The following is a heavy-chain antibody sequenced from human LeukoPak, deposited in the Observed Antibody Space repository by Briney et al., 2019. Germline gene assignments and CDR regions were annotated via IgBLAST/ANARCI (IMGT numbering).Heavy chain of an antibody. CDR3: ARDMGSGSGGDPTYYGMDV. CDR1: GGAISSGGYS. Sequence: PSETLSLTCAVSGGAISSGGYSWSWIRQPPGKGLEWIGYIYHSGSTYYNPSLKSRVTISVDRSKNQFSLKLSSVTAPDTAVYYCARDMGSGSGGDPTYYGMDVWGQGTTVTVSS. V-gene: IGHV4-30-2*01. J-gene: IGHJ6*02. CDR2: IYHSGST. D-gene: IGHD2-15*01.